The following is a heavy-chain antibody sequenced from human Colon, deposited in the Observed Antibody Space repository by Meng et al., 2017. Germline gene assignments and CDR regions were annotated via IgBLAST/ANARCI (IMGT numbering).Heavy chain of an antibody. CDR1: GGVTNPTAP. V-gene: IGHV4/OR15-8*02. CDR3: ARMSVGAKRGRDY. CDR2: LYHSGTP. D-gene: IGHD1-26*01. Sequence: PVKGSGTVLGMPPVPRFPPGVVLGGVTNPTAPWTGGRQPPGKGLERIGHLYHSGTPMYNPPLKRRPSMSRDKSLNHFSLEPTSVTAADTAVYYCARMSVGAKRGRDYWGQGTLVTVSS. J-gene: IGHJ4*02.